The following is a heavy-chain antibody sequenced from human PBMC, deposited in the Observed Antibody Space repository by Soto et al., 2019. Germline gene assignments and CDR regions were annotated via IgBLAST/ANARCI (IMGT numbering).Heavy chain of an antibody. J-gene: IGHJ4*02. CDR3: AKDRERAVAHFDY. Sequence: GGSLRLSCAASGFTFSGYAMSWVRQAPGKGLEWVSAISGSGGSTYYADSVKGRFTISRDNSKNTLYLQMNSLRAEDTAVYYCAKDRERAVAHFDYWGQGTLVTVSS. V-gene: IGHV3-23*01. CDR2: ISGSGGST. CDR1: GFTFSGYA. D-gene: IGHD6-19*01.